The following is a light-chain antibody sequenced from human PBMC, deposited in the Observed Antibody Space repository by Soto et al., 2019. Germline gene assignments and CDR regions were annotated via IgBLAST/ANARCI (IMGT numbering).Light chain of an antibody. CDR1: SSDVRLYDY. V-gene: IGLV2-14*01. CDR2: EVS. J-gene: IGLJ1*01. CDR3: SSYTTVFPYV. Sequence: QSVLTAPASVSGSPAQAITVSCTGTSSDVRLYDYVSWFQQHPGKSPKLIIYEVSHRPSGVSSRFSGSKSGNTASLTISGLLTEDEADYYCSSYTTVFPYVFGTGTKV.